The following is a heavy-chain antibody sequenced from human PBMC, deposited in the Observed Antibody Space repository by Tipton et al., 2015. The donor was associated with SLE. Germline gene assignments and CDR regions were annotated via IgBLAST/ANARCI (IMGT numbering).Heavy chain of an antibody. D-gene: IGHD2-15*01. J-gene: IGHJ4*02. Sequence: TLSLTCTVYGESFSASQWTWIRQPPGKGLEWIGEVNHSGNTHYNPSLKSRLAISLDTSKNQFSLNLSSVTAADTAVYYCAREALVDATSTVFDYWGQGALVTVSS. CDR2: VNHSGNT. V-gene: IGHV4-34*09. CDR3: AREALVDATSTVFDY. CDR1: GESFSASQ.